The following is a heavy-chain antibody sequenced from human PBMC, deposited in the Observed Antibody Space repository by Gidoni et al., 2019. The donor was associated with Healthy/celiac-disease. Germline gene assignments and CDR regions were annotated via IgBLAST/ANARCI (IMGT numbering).Heavy chain of an antibody. D-gene: IGHD6-19*01. J-gene: IGHJ3*02. Sequence: QVQLQQSGPGLVKPSQTLSLTSAISGARVSSNSAAWNWIRQTPSRGLEWLGSTFDRSKWYNDYAVSVKSRITINPDTSKNQFSLQLNSVTPEDTAVYYCARASSGWYLDAFDIWGQGTMVTVSS. CDR3: ARASSGWYLDAFDI. V-gene: IGHV6-1*01. CDR2: TFDRSKWYN. CDR1: GARVSSNSAA.